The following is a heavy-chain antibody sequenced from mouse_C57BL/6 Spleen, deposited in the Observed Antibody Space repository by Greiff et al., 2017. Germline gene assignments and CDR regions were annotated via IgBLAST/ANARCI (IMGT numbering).Heavy chain of an antibody. CDR3: ARKNYGSSYGFAY. Sequence: VKLMESGPELVKPGASVKLSCKASGYTFTSYDINWVKQRPGQGLEWIGWIYPRDGSTKYNEKFKGKATLTVDTSSSTAYMELHSLTSEDSAVYFCARKNYGSSYGFAYWGQGTLVTVSA. J-gene: IGHJ3*01. CDR2: IYPRDGST. D-gene: IGHD1-1*01. V-gene: IGHV1-85*01. CDR1: GYTFTSYD.